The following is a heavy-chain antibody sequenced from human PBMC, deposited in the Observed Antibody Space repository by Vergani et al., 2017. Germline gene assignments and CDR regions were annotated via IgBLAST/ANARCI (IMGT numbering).Heavy chain of an antibody. CDR3: ASSQYDVWGGLHSYCDY. D-gene: IGHD3-3*01. CDR1: GGSISSYY. Sequence: QVQLQESGPGLVKPSETLSLTCTVSGGSISSYYWSWIRQPPGKGLEWIGYIYYSGSTNYNPSLKSRVTISVDTSQNQFSLKLSSVTAADTAVYYCASSQYDVWGGLHSYCDYWGQGTLVTVSS. CDR2: IYYSGST. J-gene: IGHJ4*02. V-gene: IGHV4-59*01.